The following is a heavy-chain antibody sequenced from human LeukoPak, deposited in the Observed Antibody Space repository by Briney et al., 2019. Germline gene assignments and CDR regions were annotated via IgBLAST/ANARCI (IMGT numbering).Heavy chain of an antibody. J-gene: IGHJ4*02. CDR2: IKGDGSYT. D-gene: IGHD4-17*01. CDR3: ASQGDYAYGDYN. V-gene: IGHV3-74*01. CDR1: EFTFSTYW. Sequence: GGSLRLSCAASEFTFSTYWMHWVRQAPGKGLVWVARIKGDGSYTFYADSVKGRFTISRDNAKNTLYLQMNSLRAEDTAVYYCASQGDYAYGDYNWGQGTLVTVSS.